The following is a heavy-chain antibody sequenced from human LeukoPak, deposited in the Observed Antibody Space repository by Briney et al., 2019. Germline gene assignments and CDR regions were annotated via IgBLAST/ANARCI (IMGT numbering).Heavy chain of an antibody. Sequence: SETLSLTCTVSGGSISGYYWSWIRQPAGKGLEWIGSIYYSGSTYYNPSLKSRVIVSLDTSKNQFSLKLTPVTAADTAVHYCARDTGQYASGTPGFTRFDPWGQGTLVTVSS. J-gene: IGHJ5*02. CDR3: ARDTGQYASGTPGFTRFDP. D-gene: IGHD3-10*01. CDR1: GGSISGYY. CDR2: IYYSGST. V-gene: IGHV4-4*07.